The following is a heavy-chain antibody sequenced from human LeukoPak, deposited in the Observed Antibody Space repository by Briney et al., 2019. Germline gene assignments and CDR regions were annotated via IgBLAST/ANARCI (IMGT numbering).Heavy chain of an antibody. D-gene: IGHD3-10*01. Sequence: VASVKVSCKASGYTFTSYDINWVRQATGQGLEWMGWINPNSGGTNYAQKFQGRVSMTRDTSISPAYMELTRLRSDDSAVYYCARESGSYFDYWGQGTLVTVSS. CDR1: GYTFTSYD. J-gene: IGHJ4*02. V-gene: IGHV1-2*02. CDR3: ARESGSYFDY. CDR2: INPNSGGT.